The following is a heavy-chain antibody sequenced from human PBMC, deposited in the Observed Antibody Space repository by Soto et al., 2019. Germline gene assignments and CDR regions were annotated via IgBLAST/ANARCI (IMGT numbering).Heavy chain of an antibody. CDR3: AREGVAGTSYYYGMDV. V-gene: IGHV3-30-3*01. CDR2: ISYDGSNK. CDR1: GFTFSSYA. Sequence: PGGSLRLSCAASGFTFSSYAMHWVRQAPGKGLEWVAVISYDGSNKYYADSVKGRFTISRDNSKNTLYLQMNSLRAEDTAVYYCAREGVAGTSYYYGMDVWGQGTTVTVSS. D-gene: IGHD6-19*01. J-gene: IGHJ6*02.